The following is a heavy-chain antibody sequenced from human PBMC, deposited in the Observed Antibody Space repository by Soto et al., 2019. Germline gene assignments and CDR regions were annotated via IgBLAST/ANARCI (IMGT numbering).Heavy chain of an antibody. D-gene: IGHD3-22*01. CDR3: AKGYYDSSGYPFDY. Sequence: EVQVVESGGGLVQPGGSLRLSCAASGFRFSTYWMSWVRQAPGKGLEWLANIKQDANEMYYVDSVKGRFTISGDSAKNSLFLIMDSLRVEDTAVYYCAKGYYDSSGYPFDYWGQGTLVTVSS. V-gene: IGHV3-7*01. CDR1: GFRFSTYW. CDR2: IKQDANEM. J-gene: IGHJ4*02.